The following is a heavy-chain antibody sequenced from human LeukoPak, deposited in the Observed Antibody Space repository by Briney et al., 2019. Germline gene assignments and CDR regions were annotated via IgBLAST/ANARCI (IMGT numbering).Heavy chain of an antibody. Sequence: PSETLSLTCTVSGDSFSSHYWTWLRQPPGKGLEWIGYIPYRGSTNYNPSLKSRVTISIDTSKNQFSLKLSSVTAADTAVYYCARYLITVNKGFDSWGQGTMVSGFS. V-gene: IGHV4-59*11. CDR2: IPYRGST. CDR3: ARYLITVNKGFDS. D-gene: IGHD3-16*01. CDR1: GDSFSSHY. J-gene: IGHJ3*02.